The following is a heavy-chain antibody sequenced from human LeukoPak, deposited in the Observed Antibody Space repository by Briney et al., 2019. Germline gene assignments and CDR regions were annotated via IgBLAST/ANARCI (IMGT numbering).Heavy chain of an antibody. Sequence: ASVKVSCMASGYTFTGYFMHWVRQAPGQGLEWMGWINPNSGDTNYAQKFQGRVTMTRDTSISTAYMELYRLRSDDTAIYYCARDGGLDYWGQGTLVTVSS. CDR3: ARDGGLDY. CDR1: GYTFTGYF. CDR2: INPNSGDT. D-gene: IGHD2-15*01. V-gene: IGHV1-2*02. J-gene: IGHJ4*02.